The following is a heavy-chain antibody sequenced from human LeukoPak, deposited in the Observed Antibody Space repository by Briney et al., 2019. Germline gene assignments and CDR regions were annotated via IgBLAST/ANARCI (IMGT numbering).Heavy chain of an antibody. V-gene: IGHV1-8*01. D-gene: IGHD1-26*01. CDR1: GYTFTRYD. Sequence: ASVKVSCKASGYTFTRYDFNWVRQAPGQGLEWMGWINSYNGNTDYAQKLQGRVTMTRNTSISTAYMEASRLTSDETAVYYCATITWLSGSYHDWFDPWGQGTLVTVSS. CDR2: INSYNGNT. CDR3: ATITWLSGSYHDWFDP. J-gene: IGHJ5*02.